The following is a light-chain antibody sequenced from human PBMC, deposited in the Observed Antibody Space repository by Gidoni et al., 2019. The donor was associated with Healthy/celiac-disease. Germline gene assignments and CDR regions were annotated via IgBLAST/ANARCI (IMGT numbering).Light chain of an antibody. CDR2: EVS. CDR1: SSDVGSYNL. Sequence: QLALTQPDSVSGSPGQPITISCTGTSSDVGSYNLVSWYQQHPGKAPKLMIYEVSRRPSGVSNRFSGSKSGNTASLTISGLQAEDEADYYCCSYAGSSTFSVFGTGTKVTVL. V-gene: IGLV2-23*02. CDR3: CSYAGSSTFSV. J-gene: IGLJ1*01.